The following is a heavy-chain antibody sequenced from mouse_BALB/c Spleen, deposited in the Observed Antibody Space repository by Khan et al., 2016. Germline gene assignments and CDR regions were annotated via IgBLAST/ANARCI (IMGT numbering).Heavy chain of an antibody. CDR2: ISSGGSYT. Sequence: EVELVESGGGLVKPGGSLKLSCAASGFTFSSYAMSWVRQTPEKRLEWVATISSGGSYTYYPDSVKGRSTISRDNAKNTLYMQMSSLRSEDTAMYYCARRGTVVATDYWGQGTTLTVSS. V-gene: IGHV5-9-3*01. CDR1: GFTFSSYA. D-gene: IGHD1-1*01. CDR3: ARRGTVVATDY. J-gene: IGHJ2*01.